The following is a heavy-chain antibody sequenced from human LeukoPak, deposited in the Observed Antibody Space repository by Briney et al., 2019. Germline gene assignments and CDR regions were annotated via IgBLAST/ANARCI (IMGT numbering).Heavy chain of an antibody. CDR2: ISWDGGST. CDR3: AKEEGPYGRRGYFDS. D-gene: IGHD4-17*01. V-gene: IGHV3-43D*04. CDR1: GFTFDDYA. Sequence: GGSLRLSCAASGFTFDDYAMHWVRQAPGKGLEWVSLISWDGGSTYYADSVKGRFTISRDNSKNSLYLQMNSLRAEDTALYYCAKEEGPYGRRGYFDSWGQGTLVTVSS. J-gene: IGHJ4*02.